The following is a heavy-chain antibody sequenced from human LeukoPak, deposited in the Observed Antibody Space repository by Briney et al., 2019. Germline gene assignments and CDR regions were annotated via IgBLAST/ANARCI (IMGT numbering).Heavy chain of an antibody. CDR1: GGSISSYY. V-gene: IGHV4-59*12. CDR2: IYYSGST. CDR3: AGQNLHYYHYYMDV. Sequence: SETLSLTCTVSGGSISSYYWSWIRQPPGKGLEWIGYIYYSGSTNYNPSLKSRVTISVDTSKNQFSLKLSSVTAADTAVYYCAGQNLHYYHYYMDVWGKGTTVTVSS. J-gene: IGHJ6*03.